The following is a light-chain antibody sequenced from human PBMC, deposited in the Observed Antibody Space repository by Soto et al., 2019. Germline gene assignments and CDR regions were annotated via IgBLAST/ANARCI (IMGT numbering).Light chain of an antibody. CDR2: LNSDGRH. CDR3: LTWGTGIGV. V-gene: IGLV4-69*01. Sequence: QLVLTQSPSASASLGASVKLTCTLSSGHSSYAVTWHQQQPEKGPRYLMYLNSDGRHIKGDGIPDRFSGSSSGAERYLTISSLHSEDEADYYCLTWGTGIGVFGGGTQLTVL. CDR1: SGHSSYA. J-gene: IGLJ3*02.